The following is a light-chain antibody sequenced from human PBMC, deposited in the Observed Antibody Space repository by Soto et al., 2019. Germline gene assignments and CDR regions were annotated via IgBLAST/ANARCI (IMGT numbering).Light chain of an antibody. CDR3: QQYDNYPLT. V-gene: IGKV1-5*01. J-gene: IGKJ4*01. CDR1: QRVNTY. CDR2: DVS. Sequence: DLQMTQSPSSLSAAILYRITITCLASQRVNTYLHWYQQKAGQAPKLLIYDVSTLESGVPSRFSGSGSGTDFTLTISTLQPDDFAAYYCQQYDNYPLTFGGGTKVDIK.